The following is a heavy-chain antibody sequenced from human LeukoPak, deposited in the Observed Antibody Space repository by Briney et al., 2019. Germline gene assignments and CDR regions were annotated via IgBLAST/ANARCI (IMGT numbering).Heavy chain of an antibody. CDR2: ISSSSSYI. CDR3: ARGGTEGEFDY. J-gene: IGHJ4*02. Sequence: GGSLRLSCAASGFTFSSYSMNWDRQAPGKGLEWVSSISSSSSYIYYADSVKGRFTISRDNAKNSLYLQMNSLRAEDTAVYYCARGGTEGEFDYWGQGTLVTVSS. D-gene: IGHD1-1*01. V-gene: IGHV3-21*01. CDR1: GFTFSSYS.